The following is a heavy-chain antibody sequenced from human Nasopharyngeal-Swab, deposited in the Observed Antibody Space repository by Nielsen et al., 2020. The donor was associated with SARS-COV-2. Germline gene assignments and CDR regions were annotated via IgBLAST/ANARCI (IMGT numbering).Heavy chain of an antibody. CDR3: ARDGQSYGMDV. J-gene: IGHJ6*02. V-gene: IGHV4-30-2*01. Sequence: RQAPGKGLEWIGYIYHSGSTYYNPSLKSRVTISVDRSKNQFSLKLSSVTAADTAVYYCARDGQSYGMDVWGQGTTVTVSS. CDR2: IYHSGST.